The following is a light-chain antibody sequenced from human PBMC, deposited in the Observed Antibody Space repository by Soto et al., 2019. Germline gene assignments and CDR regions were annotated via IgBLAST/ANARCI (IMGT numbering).Light chain of an antibody. V-gene: IGLV2-14*01. J-gene: IGLJ1*01. CDR3: SSYTSISTSCV. Sequence: QSVLTQPASVAGSPGQSITISCTGTSSDVGRYDFVSWYQQHPGKAPKLIIYEVSNRPSGISNRFSGSKSVNTASLTIFGLQAEDEADYYCSSYTSISTSCVFGTGTKVTVL. CDR2: EVS. CDR1: SSDVGRYDF.